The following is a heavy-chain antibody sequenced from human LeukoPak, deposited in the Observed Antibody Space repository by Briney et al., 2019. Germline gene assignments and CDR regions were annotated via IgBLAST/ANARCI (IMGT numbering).Heavy chain of an antibody. D-gene: IGHD5-12*01. CDR2: ISAYNGNT. J-gene: IGHJ6*03. V-gene: IGHV1-18*01. CDR3: ARVATDVSYYYYYYMDV. Sequence: ASVKVSCKASGYTFTSYGISWVRQAPGQGLEWMGWISAYNGNTNHAQKLQGRVTMTTDTSTSTAYMELRSLRSDDTAVYYCARVATDVSYYYYYYMDVWGKGTTVTVSS. CDR1: GYTFTSYG.